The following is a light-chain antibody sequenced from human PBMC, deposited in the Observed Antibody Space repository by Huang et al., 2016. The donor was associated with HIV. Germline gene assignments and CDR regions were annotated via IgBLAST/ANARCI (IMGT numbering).Light chain of an antibody. CDR2: GAS. V-gene: IGKV3-15*01. CDR1: QSVSSD. Sequence: EIVMTQSPATLSVSPGERATLSCSASQSVSSDLAWYQQKPGQSPRRRIYGASTRATGIPARFRCSGSGTEFTLTISSLQSEDFAVYYCQQNNNWPPLFTFGPGTKVDIK. J-gene: IGKJ3*01. CDR3: QQNNNWPPLFT.